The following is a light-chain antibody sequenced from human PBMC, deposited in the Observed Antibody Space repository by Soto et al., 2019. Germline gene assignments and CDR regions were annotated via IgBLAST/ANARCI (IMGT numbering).Light chain of an antibody. CDR2: SVS. CDR3: MQGSHWPWT. Sequence: DVVMTQSPLSLPVTLGQSASISCKSSQSLVDSDGNTYLIWFHQRPGQSPRRLIYSVSNRDSGVPDRVSGSGSGTDFTLKISRVEAEDVGLYYCMQGSHWPWTFGQGTKVEFK. J-gene: IGKJ1*01. V-gene: IGKV2-30*01. CDR1: QSLVDSDGNTY.